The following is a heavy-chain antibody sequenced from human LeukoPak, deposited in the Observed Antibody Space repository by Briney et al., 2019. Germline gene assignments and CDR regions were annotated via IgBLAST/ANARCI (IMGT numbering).Heavy chain of an antibody. CDR1: GGSISSGGYY. Sequence: SETLSLTCTVSGGSISSGGYYWSWIRQPPGKGLEWIGYIYHSGSTYYNPSLKSRVTISVDRSKNQFSLKLSSVTAADTAVYYCAAPGGASGAFDIWGQGTMVTVSS. V-gene: IGHV4-30-2*01. D-gene: IGHD1-26*01. J-gene: IGHJ3*02. CDR3: AAPGGASGAFDI. CDR2: IYHSGST.